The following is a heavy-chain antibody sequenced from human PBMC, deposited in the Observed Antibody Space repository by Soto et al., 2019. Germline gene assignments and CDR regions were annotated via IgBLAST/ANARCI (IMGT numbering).Heavy chain of an antibody. Sequence: PGGSLTLSCAASGFTFSSCSTNWVRQAPGKGLEWVSSISSSSSYIYYADSVKGRFTISRDNAKNSLYLQMNSLRAEDTAVYYCARDLKVAGHYDFWSGYYTGSAFDIWGQGTMVTVSS. D-gene: IGHD3-3*01. CDR3: ARDLKVAGHYDFWSGYYTGSAFDI. CDR1: GFTFSSCS. J-gene: IGHJ3*02. CDR2: ISSSSSYI. V-gene: IGHV3-21*01.